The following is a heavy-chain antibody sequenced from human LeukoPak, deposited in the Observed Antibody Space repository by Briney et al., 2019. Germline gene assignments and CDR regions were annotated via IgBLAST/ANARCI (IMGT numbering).Heavy chain of an antibody. V-gene: IGHV4-34*01. CDR2: INHSGST. CDR3: ACTITIFGVVIRED. J-gene: IGHJ4*02. Sequence: SETLSLTCTVYGGSFSGYYWSWIRQPPGQGLEWVGEINHSGSTNYNPSLKSRVTISVDTSKNQFSLKLSSVTAADTAVYYCACTITIFGVVIREDWGQGTLVTVSS. D-gene: IGHD3-3*01. CDR1: GGSFSGYY.